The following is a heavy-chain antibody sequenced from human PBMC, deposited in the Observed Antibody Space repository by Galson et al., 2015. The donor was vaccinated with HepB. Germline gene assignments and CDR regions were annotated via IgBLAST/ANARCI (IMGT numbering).Heavy chain of an antibody. D-gene: IGHD1-26*01. V-gene: IGHV1-58*01. Sequence: SVKVSCKASGFTFTSSAVQWVRQARGQRLEWIGWIVVGSGNTNYAQKFQERVTITRDMSTSTAYMELSSLRSEDTAVYYCAAEGGLPEGARTGYYGMDVWGQGTTVTVFS. J-gene: IGHJ6*02. CDR2: IVVGSGNT. CDR1: GFTFTSSA. CDR3: AAEGGLPEGARTGYYGMDV.